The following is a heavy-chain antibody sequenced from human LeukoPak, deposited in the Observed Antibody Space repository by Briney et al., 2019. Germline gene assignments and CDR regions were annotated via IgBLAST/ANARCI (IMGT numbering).Heavy chain of an antibody. Sequence: GGSLRLSXAASGFTFSDYYMSWIRQAPGKGLEWVANIKQDGTEKYYVDSVKGRFTISRDNAKNSLYLQMNSLRAEDTAVYYCARGDFYGSGTSFIDAFDIWGQGTLVTVSS. J-gene: IGHJ3*02. V-gene: IGHV3-7*01. CDR2: IKQDGTEK. CDR1: GFTFSDYY. CDR3: ARGDFYGSGTSFIDAFDI. D-gene: IGHD3-10*01.